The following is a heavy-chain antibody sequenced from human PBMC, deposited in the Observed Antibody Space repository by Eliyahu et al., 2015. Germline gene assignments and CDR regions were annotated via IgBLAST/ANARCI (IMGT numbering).Heavy chain of an antibody. J-gene: IGHJ3*01. Sequence: EVLLVESGGDLVQPGGSLRXSXAASGFXFSSYSXNWVRQAPGKGLEWLSFISTRSTTIHYADSVKGRFTISRDNVKKSLYLQMNSLRDEDTATYYCARDGSDDAFEFWGQGTVVTVSS. CDR3: ARDGSDDAFEF. V-gene: IGHV3-48*02. CDR1: GFXFSSYS. D-gene: IGHD5-12*01. CDR2: ISTRSTTI.